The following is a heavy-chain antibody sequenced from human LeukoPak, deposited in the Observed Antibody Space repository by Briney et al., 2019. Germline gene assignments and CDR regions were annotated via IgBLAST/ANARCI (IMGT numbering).Heavy chain of an antibody. D-gene: IGHD1-26*01. CDR3: ARISGDYYYFDY. V-gene: IGHV1-2*02. CDR1: GYSFTAFY. Sequence: GASVKVCCKASGYSFTAFYIHWVRQAPGQGLEWMGWIHPRSGDTSYAQKFQDRVTMTRDTSISTAYMDLSRLRSDDTAVYYCARISGDYYYFDYWGQGTLVTVSS. CDR2: IHPRSGDT. J-gene: IGHJ4*02.